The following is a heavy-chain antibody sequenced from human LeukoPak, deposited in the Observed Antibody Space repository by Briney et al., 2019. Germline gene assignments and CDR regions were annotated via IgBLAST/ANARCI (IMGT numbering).Heavy chain of an antibody. CDR3: ARGRPIGSRRGLRSSYFDY. CDR1: GGSFSGYY. V-gene: IGHV4-34*01. Sequence: SETLSLTCAVSGGSFSGYYWSWIRQPPGKGLEWIGEINHSGSTNYNPSLKSRVTISVDTSKNQFSLKLSSVTAADTAVYYCARGRPIGSRRGLRSSYFDYWGQGTLVTVSS. CDR2: INHSGST. D-gene: IGHD5-12*01. J-gene: IGHJ4*02.